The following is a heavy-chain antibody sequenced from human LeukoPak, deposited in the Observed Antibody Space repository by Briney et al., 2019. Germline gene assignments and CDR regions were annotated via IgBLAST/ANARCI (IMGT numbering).Heavy chain of an antibody. Sequence: HLGRPLRLSCEASGFTLSSYGIHWVRQGPGKGLEWVGFVSHDGTKDYYGDSVTGRFTISRDNAGNMVYLQMNSLTSADTAMYFCARELSPYGSGTSSSFRYWGQGALVTVSS. D-gene: IGHD3-10*01. CDR1: GFTLSSYG. CDR3: ARELSPYGSGTSSSFRY. J-gene: IGHJ4*02. CDR2: VSHDGTKD. V-gene: IGHV3-30*04.